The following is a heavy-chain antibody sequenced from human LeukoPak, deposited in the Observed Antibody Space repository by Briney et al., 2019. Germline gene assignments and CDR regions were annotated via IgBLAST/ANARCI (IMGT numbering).Heavy chain of an antibody. D-gene: IGHD3-22*01. CDR1: GFTFSNAW. CDR3: TTVELGMIVVVNYFDY. CDR2: IKSKTVGGTT. V-gene: IGHV3-15*01. Sequence: GGSLRLSCAASGFTFSNAWMSWVRQAPGKGLEWVGRIKSKTVGGTTDYAATVKGRFTISRDDSKNTLYLQMNSLKTEDTAVYYCTTVELGMIVVVNYFDYWGQGTLVTVSS. J-gene: IGHJ4*02.